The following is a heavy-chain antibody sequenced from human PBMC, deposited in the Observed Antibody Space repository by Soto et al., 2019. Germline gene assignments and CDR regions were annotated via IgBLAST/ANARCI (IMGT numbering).Heavy chain of an antibody. J-gene: IGHJ5*02. CDR2: IYYSGST. D-gene: IGHD5-18*01. CDR1: GGSVSSGDYY. CDR3: ARIPVDTYMINWFDP. V-gene: IGHV4-61*08. Sequence: ASETLSLTCTVSGGSVSSGDYYWSWIRQPPGKGLEWIGYIYYSGSTNYNPSLKSRVSISHDTSKNQFSLRLTSVTAADTAVYYCARIPVDTYMINWFDPWGQGTLVTVSS.